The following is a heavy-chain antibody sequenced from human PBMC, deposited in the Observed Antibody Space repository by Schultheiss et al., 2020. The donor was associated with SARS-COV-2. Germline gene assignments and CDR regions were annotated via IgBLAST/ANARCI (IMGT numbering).Heavy chain of an antibody. V-gene: IGHV3-64*04. J-gene: IGHJ4*02. CDR2: ISGSGGST. CDR1: GFTFSSYD. D-gene: IGHD5-12*01. Sequence: GESLKISCSASGFTFSSYDMHWVRQAPGKGLEYVSAISGSGGSTYYADSVKGRFTISRDNAKNSLYLQMNSLRAEDTAVYYCARGSRWLVATIYSDFDYWGQGTLVTVSS. CDR3: ARGSRWLVATIYSDFDY.